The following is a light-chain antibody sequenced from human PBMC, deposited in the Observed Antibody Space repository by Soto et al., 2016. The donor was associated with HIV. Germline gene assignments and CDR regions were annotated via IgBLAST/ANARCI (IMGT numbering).Light chain of an antibody. V-gene: IGKV1-5*03. CDR3: QEYDAFWT. CDR2: EAS. CDR1: QSITTR. J-gene: IGKJ1*01. Sequence: DIQMTQSPSTLPASVGDTVTITCRASQSITTRLAWYQQKPGKAPKMLIYEASTLERGVPSRFRGIGSGTEFSLTISSLQPDDFATYYCQEYDAFWTFGQGTKVEIK.